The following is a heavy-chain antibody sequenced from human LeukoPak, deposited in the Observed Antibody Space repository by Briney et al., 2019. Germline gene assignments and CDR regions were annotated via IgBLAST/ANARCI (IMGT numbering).Heavy chain of an antibody. V-gene: IGHV3-11*01. CDR3: TTHYYDSSGYLPNYFDY. Sequence: GGSLRLSCAASGFTFSDYYMSWIRQAPGKGLEWVSYISSSGSTIYYADSVKGRFTISRDNAKNSLYLQMNSLRAEDTAVYYCTTHYYDSSGYLPNYFDYWGQGTLVTVSS. J-gene: IGHJ4*02. CDR1: GFTFSDYY. CDR2: ISSSGSTI. D-gene: IGHD3-22*01.